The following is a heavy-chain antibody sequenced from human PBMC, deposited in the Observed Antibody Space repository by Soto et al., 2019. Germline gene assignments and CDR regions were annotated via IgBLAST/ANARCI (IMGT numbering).Heavy chain of an antibody. CDR1: GGSFNKYA. D-gene: IGHD2-2*01. V-gene: IGHV1-69*01. CDR2: IIPLLGTA. J-gene: IGHJ6*02. CDR3: ARGNEYCSSTSCYIEVGMDV. Sequence: QVQLVQSGAEVKKPGSSVKVSCKASGGSFNKYALSWVRQAPGQGLEWMGGIIPLLGTANYAQKFQGRVTITADECTSTAYMELRSRRSEDTGVYYCARGNEYCSSTSCYIEVGMDVWGQGTTVTVSS.